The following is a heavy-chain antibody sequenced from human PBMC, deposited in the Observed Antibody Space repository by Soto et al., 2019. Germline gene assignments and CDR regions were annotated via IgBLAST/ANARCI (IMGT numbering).Heavy chain of an antibody. J-gene: IGHJ6*02. CDR1: GFTFSSYA. CDR2: ISGSGGST. Sequence: XVSLRLSCAASGFTFSSYAMSWVRQAPGKGLEWVSAISGSGGSTYYADSVKGRFTISRDNSKNTLYLQMNSLRAEDTAVYYCAKEGYSHGYYYYGMDVWGQGTTVTVSS. V-gene: IGHV3-23*01. CDR3: AKEGYSHGYYYYGMDV. D-gene: IGHD5-18*01.